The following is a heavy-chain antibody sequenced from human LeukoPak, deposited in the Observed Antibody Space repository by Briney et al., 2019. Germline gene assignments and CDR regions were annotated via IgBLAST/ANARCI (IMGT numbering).Heavy chain of an antibody. Sequence: PGGSLRLSCAASGFTFSSYWMSWVRQAPGKGLEWVATIKQDGSEKDFVDSVKGRFTISRDNAKNSLYLQMNSLRAEDTALYYCARVGYYYHYWGQGTLVTVPS. J-gene: IGHJ4*02. D-gene: IGHD3-22*01. CDR2: IKQDGSEK. V-gene: IGHV3-7*01. CDR3: ARVGYYYHY. CDR1: GFTFSSYW.